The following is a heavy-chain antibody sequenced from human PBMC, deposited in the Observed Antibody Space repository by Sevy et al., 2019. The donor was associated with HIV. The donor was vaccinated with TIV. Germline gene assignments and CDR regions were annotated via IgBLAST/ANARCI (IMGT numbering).Heavy chain of an antibody. CDR3: ARVPPGIAVAGKVYYYGMDV. J-gene: IGHJ6*02. CDR2: ISSSSTM. D-gene: IGHD6-19*01. Sequence: GGSLRLSCAASGLTFSSYTMNWVRQAPGKGLEWVSYISSSSTMYYADSVKGRFTISRDNAKNSLYLKMNSLRDEDTAVYYCARVPPGIAVAGKVYYYGMDVWGQGTTVTVSS. CDR1: GLTFSSYT. V-gene: IGHV3-48*02.